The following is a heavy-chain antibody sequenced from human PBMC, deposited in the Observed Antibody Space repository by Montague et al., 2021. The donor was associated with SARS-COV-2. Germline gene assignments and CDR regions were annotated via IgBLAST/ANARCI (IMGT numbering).Heavy chain of an antibody. Sequence: LSLSCAASGFTFSSYAMSWVRQAPGKGLEWVSAISGSGGSTYYADSVKGRFTISRDNSKNTLYLQMNSLRAEDTAVYYCAKVGSSWYHGYYYGMDVWGRGTTVTVSS. CDR3: AKVGSSWYHGYYYGMDV. V-gene: IGHV3-23*01. D-gene: IGHD6-13*01. CDR1: GFTFSSYA. CDR2: ISGSGGST. J-gene: IGHJ6*02.